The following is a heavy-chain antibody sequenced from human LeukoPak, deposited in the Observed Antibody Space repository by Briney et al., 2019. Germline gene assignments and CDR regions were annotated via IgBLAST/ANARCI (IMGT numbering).Heavy chain of an antibody. CDR2: INPNSGGT. CDR1: GYTFTGYY. J-gene: IGHJ4*02. Sequence: ASVKVSCKASGYTFTGYYMHWVRQAPGQGLEWMGWINPNSGGTNYAQKFQGRVTMTRDTSISTAYMELSRLRSDDTAVYYCARYDCSGGSCYFDYWGQGTLVTVSS. CDR3: ARYDCSGGSCYFDY. D-gene: IGHD2-15*01. V-gene: IGHV1-2*02.